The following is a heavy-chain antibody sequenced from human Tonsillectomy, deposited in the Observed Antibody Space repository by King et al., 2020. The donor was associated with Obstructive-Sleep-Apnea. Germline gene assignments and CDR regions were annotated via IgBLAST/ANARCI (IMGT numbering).Heavy chain of an antibody. V-gene: IGHV4-4*02. CDR3: ARNGFYSIEN. J-gene: IGHJ4*02. Sequence: VQLQESGPGLVEPSGTLSLTCNVSGASFTRTYWWSWVRQAPGKGLEGIGEIYHSGSTNYNPSLKSRVTILVDKSKNQFSLKLTSVTGADAAVYFCARNGFYSIENWGQGTLVTVSS. D-gene: IGHD4-11*01. CDR2: IYHSGST. CDR1: GASFTRTYW.